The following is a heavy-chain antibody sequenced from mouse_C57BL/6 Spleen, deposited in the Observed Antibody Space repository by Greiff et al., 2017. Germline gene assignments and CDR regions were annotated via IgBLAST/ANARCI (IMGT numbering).Heavy chain of an antibody. J-gene: IGHJ2*01. CDR1: GFNFTNTY. CDR3: ARDSYYGSSSDY. V-gene: IGHV14-3*01. CDR2: IDPANGNT. Sequence: VQLQQSVAELVRPGASVKLSCTASGFNFTNTYMHWVKQRPEQGLEWIGRIDPANGNTKYDPKFQGKATLTADTSSNTAYLQLSSLTSEDAAFYYYARDSYYGSSSDYWGQGTTLTVSS. D-gene: IGHD1-1*01.